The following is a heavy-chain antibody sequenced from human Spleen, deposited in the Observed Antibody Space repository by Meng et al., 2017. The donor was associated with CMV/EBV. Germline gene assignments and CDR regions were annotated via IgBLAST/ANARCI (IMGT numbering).Heavy chain of an antibody. V-gene: IGHV1-2*02. CDR2: INPNSGGT. CDR1: GYTFSSYD. D-gene: IGHD2-15*01. CDR3: ARGDVVDVVVVPRGFDP. Sequence: ASVKVSCKASGYTFSSYDINWVRQATGQGLEWMGWINPNSGGTNYAQKFQGRVTMTRDTSISTAYMELSSLRSDDTAVYYCARGDVVDVVVVPRGFDPWGQGTLVTVSS. J-gene: IGHJ5*02.